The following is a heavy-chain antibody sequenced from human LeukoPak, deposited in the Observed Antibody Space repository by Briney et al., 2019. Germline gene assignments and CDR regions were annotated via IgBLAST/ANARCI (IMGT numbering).Heavy chain of an antibody. V-gene: IGHV3-11*01. CDR1: GFTFSDYY. CDR3: AMATSYYYYYGMDV. Sequence: PGGSLRLSCAASGFTFSDYYMSWIRQAPGKGLEWVSYISSSGSTIYYADSVKGRFTISRDNAKNSLYLQMNSLRAEDTAVYYCAMATSYYYYYGMDVWGQGTTVTVSS. CDR2: ISSSGSTI. J-gene: IGHJ6*02. D-gene: IGHD5-24*01.